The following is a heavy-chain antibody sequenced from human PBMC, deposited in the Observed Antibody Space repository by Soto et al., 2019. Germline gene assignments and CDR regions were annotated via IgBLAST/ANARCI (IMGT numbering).Heavy chain of an antibody. D-gene: IGHD4-17*01. V-gene: IGHV3-33*01. CDR1: GFTFSSYG. Sequence: GGSLRLSCAASGFTFSSYGMHWVRQAPGKGLEWVAVIWYDGSNKYYADSVKGRFTISRDNSKNTLYLQMNSLRAEDTAVYYCARADYGDLYSHYYMDVWGKGTTVTVSS. CDR2: IWYDGSNK. CDR3: ARADYGDLYSHYYMDV. J-gene: IGHJ6*03.